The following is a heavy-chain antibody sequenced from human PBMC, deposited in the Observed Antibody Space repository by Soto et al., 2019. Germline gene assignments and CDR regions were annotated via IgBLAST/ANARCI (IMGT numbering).Heavy chain of an antibody. CDR2: INPKSGGT. CDR1: GYSFTDYH. Sequence: ASVKVSCKASGYSFTDYHIHWVRQAPGQGLEWLGRINPKSGGTSTAQKFQGWVTMTTDTSISTASMELTRLTSDDTAIYYCVRGDSTDCSNGACSFFYNHDMDVWGQGTTVTVSS. J-gene: IGHJ6*02. CDR3: VRGDSTDCSNGACSFFYNHDMDV. D-gene: IGHD2-8*01. V-gene: IGHV1-2*04.